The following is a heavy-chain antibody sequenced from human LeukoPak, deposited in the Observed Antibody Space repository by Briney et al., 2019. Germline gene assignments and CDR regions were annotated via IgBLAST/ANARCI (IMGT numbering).Heavy chain of an antibody. V-gene: IGHV1-2*02. D-gene: IGHD6-19*01. CDR3: ARGNAVAGGAGTFDI. CDR2: NNPNSGGT. J-gene: IGHJ3*02. Sequence: WASVKVSCKASGYTFIGYYMHWVRQAPGQGLEWMGWNNPNSGGTNYAQKFQGRVTMTRDTSISTAYMELSRLRSDDTAVYYCARGNAVAGGAGTFDIWGQGTMVTVSS. CDR1: GYTFIGYY.